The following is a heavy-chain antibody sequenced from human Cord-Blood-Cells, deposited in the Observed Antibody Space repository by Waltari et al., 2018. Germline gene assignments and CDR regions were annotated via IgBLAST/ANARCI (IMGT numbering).Heavy chain of an antibody. CDR1: GYTFTGYY. V-gene: IGHV1-2*02. Sequence: QVQLVQSGAEVKKPGASVKVSCKASGYTFTGYYMHWVRQAPGQGLEWMGWINHNSGGTNYAQKFQGRVTMTRDTSISIAYMELSRVRAEDTAVDCCAWGGIYAAAAGIFDYWGQGTLVTVSS. CDR2: INHNSGGT. J-gene: IGHJ4*02. D-gene: IGHD6-13*01. CDR3: AWGGIYAAAAGIFDY.